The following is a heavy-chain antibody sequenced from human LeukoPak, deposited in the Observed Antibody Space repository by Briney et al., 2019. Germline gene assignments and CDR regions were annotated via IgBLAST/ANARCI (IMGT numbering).Heavy chain of an antibody. D-gene: IGHD3-10*01. CDR3: ARVYGSEGDAFDI. V-gene: IGHV1-69*05. Sequence: SVKVSCKASGYTFTGYYMHWVRQAPGQGLEWMGGIIPIFGTANYAQKFQGRVTITTDESTSTAYMELSSLRSEDTAVYYCARVYGSEGDAFDIWGQGTMVTVSS. J-gene: IGHJ3*02. CDR2: IIPIFGTA. CDR1: GYTFTGYY.